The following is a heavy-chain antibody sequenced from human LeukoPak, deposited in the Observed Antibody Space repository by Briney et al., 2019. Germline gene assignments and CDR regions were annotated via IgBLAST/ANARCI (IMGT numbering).Heavy chain of an antibody. CDR3: ARDPLVLAVAGTYYYYYMDV. CDR1: GDTISAYS. CDR2: IIPIFGTA. J-gene: IGHJ6*03. D-gene: IGHD6-19*01. V-gene: IGHV1-69*06. Sequence: GASVKVSCKAAGDTISAYSLNWVRQAPGQGLEWMGGIIPIFGTANYAQKFQGRVTITADKSTSTAYMELSSLRSEDTAVYYCARDPLVLAVAGTYYYYYMDVWGKGTTVTVSS.